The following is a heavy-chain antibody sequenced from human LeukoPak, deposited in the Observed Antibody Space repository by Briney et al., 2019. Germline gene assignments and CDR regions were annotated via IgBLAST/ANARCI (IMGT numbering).Heavy chain of an antibody. CDR1: GFTFSSYA. D-gene: IGHD3-22*01. Sequence: GGSLRLSCAASGFTFSSYAMHWVRQAPGKGLEYVSAISSNGGSTYYANSVKGRFTISRDNSKNTLYLQMGSLRAEDMAVYYCARYLYDSSGYYLGYWGQGTLLTVSS. CDR3: ARYLYDSSGYYLGY. CDR2: ISSNGGST. J-gene: IGHJ4*02. V-gene: IGHV3-64*01.